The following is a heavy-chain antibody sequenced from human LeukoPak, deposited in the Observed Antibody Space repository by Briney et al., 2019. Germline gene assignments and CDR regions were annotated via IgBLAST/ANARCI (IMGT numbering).Heavy chain of an antibody. D-gene: IGHD3-22*01. V-gene: IGHV3-30*02. Sequence: GGSLRLSCAASGFTFSSYSMNWVRQAPGKGLEWVAFIRYDGSNEYYADSVKGRFTISRDNSKNTLHLQMNSLRVEDTAEYYCARPMNEYDSSGFFHYWGQGTLVTVSS. CDR3: ARPMNEYDSSGFFHY. CDR2: IRYDGSNE. CDR1: GFTFSSYS. J-gene: IGHJ4*02.